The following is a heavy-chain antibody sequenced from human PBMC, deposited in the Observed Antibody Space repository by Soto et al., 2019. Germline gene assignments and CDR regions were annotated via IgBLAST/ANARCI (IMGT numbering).Heavy chain of an antibody. J-gene: IGHJ5*02. V-gene: IGHV3-33*01. Sequence: GGSLRLSCAASGFKFSNYAIHWVRQAPGKGLDGLAVIRFYGSKKYYAVAVKGRFTISRDTSKNTVYLDMHRLTADNSGVFYCARAHTMMILDRFDPWGHGTLVTV. CDR2: IRFYGSKK. CDR1: GFKFSNYA. CDR3: ARAHTMMILDRFDP. D-gene: IGHD3-22*01.